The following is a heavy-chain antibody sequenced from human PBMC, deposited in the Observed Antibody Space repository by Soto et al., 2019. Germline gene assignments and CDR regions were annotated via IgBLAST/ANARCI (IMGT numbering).Heavy chain of an antibody. J-gene: IGHJ5*02. CDR2: IYHSGSI. V-gene: IGHV4-39*01. CDR1: GGSISSSSYY. Sequence: SETLSLTCIVSGGSISSSSYYWGWIRQPPGKGLEWIGNIYHSGSIYYNPSLKSRVTISVDRSKNQFSLKLSSVTAADTAVYYCARDYYDSSDYTTNWFDPWGQGTLVTVSS. CDR3: ARDYYDSSDYTTNWFDP. D-gene: IGHD3-22*01.